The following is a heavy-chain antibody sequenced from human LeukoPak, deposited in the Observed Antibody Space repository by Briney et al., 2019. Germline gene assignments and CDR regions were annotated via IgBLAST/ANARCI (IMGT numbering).Heavy chain of an antibody. CDR3: ARGWSGDDILYYFDY. J-gene: IGHJ4*02. CDR1: GGTFSSYA. Sequence: SVKVSCKASGGTFSSYAISWVRQAPGQGLEWMGGIIPIFGTANYAQKFQGRVTITADESTSTAYMELSSLRSEDTAVYYCARGWSGDDILYYFDYWGQGTLVTVSS. V-gene: IGHV1-69*01. D-gene: IGHD3-9*01. CDR2: IIPIFGTA.